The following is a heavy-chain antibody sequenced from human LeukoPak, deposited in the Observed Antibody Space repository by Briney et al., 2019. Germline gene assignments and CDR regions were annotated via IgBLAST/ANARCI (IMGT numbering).Heavy chain of an antibody. Sequence: SETLSLTCTVSGGSISSYYWSWIRQPPGQGLEWIGYIYYSGSTNYNLSLKSRVTISVDTSKNQFSLKLSSVPAADTAVYYCARGGGYYYDSSGYHFDYWGQGSLVTVSS. CDR2: IYYSGST. J-gene: IGHJ4*01. CDR1: GGSISSYY. CDR3: ARGGGYYYDSSGYHFDY. D-gene: IGHD3-22*01. V-gene: IGHV4-59*01.